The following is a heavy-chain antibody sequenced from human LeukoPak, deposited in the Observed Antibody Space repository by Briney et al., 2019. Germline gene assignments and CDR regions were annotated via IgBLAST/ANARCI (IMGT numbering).Heavy chain of an antibody. J-gene: IGHJ4*02. CDR1: GFTFSTYW. Sequence: GGSLRLSCAASGFTFSTYWMHWVRQAPGRGLVWVSRINSDGSTTSYADSVKGRFTISRDNAKNTLYLQMNSLRAEDTAVYYCARASATAFDYWGQGTLVTVSS. V-gene: IGHV3-74*01. CDR3: ARASATAFDY. CDR2: INSDGSTT. D-gene: IGHD1-26*01.